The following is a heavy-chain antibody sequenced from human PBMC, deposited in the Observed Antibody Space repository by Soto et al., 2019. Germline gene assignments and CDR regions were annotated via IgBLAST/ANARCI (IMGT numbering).Heavy chain of an antibody. CDR2: VYYSGTT. D-gene: IGHD1-1*01. CDR1: GGSISSSSYY. Sequence: QLQLQESGPGLVKPSETLSLTCTVSGGSISSSSYYWGWIRQSPGKGLEWIGDVYYSGTTYYQPSLKSRVTIPVETSKNQFSLKLSSVTAADTAVYYCARERGATGHYYYYGMDVWGQGTTVTVSS. V-gene: IGHV4-39*02. J-gene: IGHJ6*02. CDR3: ARERGATGHYYYYGMDV.